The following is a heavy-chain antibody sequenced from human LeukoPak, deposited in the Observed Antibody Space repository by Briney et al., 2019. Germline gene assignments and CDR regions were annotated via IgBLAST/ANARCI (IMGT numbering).Heavy chain of an antibody. CDR2: IYWNDDK. Sequence: SGPTLVNPTQTLTLTCTFSGFSLSISGVGVGWIRQPPGKALEWLALIYWNDDKRYSPSLKSRLTITKDTSKNQVVLTMTNMDLVDTATYYCAHKGKAARSFDYWGQGTLVTVSS. V-gene: IGHV2-5*01. D-gene: IGHD6-6*01. CDR1: GFSLSISGVG. J-gene: IGHJ4*02. CDR3: AHKGKAARSFDY.